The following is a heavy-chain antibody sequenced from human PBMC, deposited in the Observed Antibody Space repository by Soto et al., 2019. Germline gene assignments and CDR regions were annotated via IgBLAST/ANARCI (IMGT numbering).Heavy chain of an antibody. CDR3: ARETTVTTSWFDP. Sequence: ASVKVSCKASGGTFSSYTISWVRQAPGQGLEWMGRIIPILGIANYAQKFQGRVTITADKSTSTAYMELSSLRSEDTAVYYCARETTVTTSWFDPWGQGTLVTVSS. J-gene: IGHJ5*02. D-gene: IGHD4-17*01. CDR1: GGTFSSYT. V-gene: IGHV1-69*04. CDR2: IIPILGIA.